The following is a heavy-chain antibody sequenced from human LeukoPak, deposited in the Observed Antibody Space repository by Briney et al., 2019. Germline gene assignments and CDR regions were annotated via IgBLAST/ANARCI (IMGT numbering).Heavy chain of an antibody. CDR2: INPNSGGT. Sequence: ASVKVSCKASGYTFTGYYMHWVRQAPGQGLEWMGWINPNSGGTNYAQKFQGRVTMTRDMSTSTVYMELSSLRSEDTAVYYCARDFLHDYGDHPDDYWGQGTLVTVSS. D-gene: IGHD4-17*01. V-gene: IGHV1-2*02. CDR1: GYTFTGYY. J-gene: IGHJ4*02. CDR3: ARDFLHDYGDHPDDY.